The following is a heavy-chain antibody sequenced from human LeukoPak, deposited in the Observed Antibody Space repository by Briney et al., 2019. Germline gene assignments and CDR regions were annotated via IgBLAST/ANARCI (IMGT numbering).Heavy chain of an antibody. Sequence: GVSLRLSCAASGFTFSSYSMNWVRQAPGKGLEWVSSIRSSSSYIYHADSVKGRFTISRDNAKNSLYLHMNSLRAEDTAVYYCARDGQGSIAVAGTPFDYWGQGTLVTVSS. CDR3: ARDGQGSIAVAGTPFDY. CDR2: IRSSSSYI. V-gene: IGHV3-21*01. CDR1: GFTFSSYS. J-gene: IGHJ4*02. D-gene: IGHD6-19*01.